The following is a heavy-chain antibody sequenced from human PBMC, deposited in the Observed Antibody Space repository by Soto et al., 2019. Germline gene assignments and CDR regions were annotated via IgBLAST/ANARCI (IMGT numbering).Heavy chain of an antibody. J-gene: IGHJ4*02. CDR1: GFTFDYYC. CDR3: ARGGDPDY. V-gene: IGHV3-74*01. CDR2: LQTDGSHP. Sequence: EVQLVESGGGLVQPGGSLRLSCVASGFTFDYYCMHWVRQAPGEGLMWVSGLQTDGSHPDYADSVKGRFTISRDNSKKTLYLQMNNLRADDTAVYYFARGGDPDYWGQGTVVNASS.